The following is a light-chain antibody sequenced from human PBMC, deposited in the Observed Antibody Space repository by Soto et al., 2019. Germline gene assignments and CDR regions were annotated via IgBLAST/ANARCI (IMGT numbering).Light chain of an antibody. CDR1: SSNIGNNA. CDR2: YDD. Sequence: QSVLTQPPSVSEAPRQRVTISCSGSSSNIGNNAVNWYQQLPGKAPKLLIYYDDLLPSGVSDRFSGSKSGTSASLAISGLQSEYEADYYCAAWDDSLKGEVFGGGTQLTVL. CDR3: AAWDDSLKGEV. V-gene: IGLV1-36*01. J-gene: IGLJ2*01.